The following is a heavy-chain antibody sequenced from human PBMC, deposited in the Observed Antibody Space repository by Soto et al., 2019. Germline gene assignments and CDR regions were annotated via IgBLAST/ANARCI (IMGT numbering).Heavy chain of an antibody. D-gene: IGHD3-16*01. V-gene: IGHV3-7*03. CDR2: IKQDGSEE. CDR3: VMTHFGSWSYNFYNIHV. J-gene: IGHJ6*03. CDR1: GQTFNRYW. Sequence: DVQLAEPGGGLVQPGVSLRLSCVASGQTFNRYWISWVRHAPGKGLEWVSNIKQDGSEEYYVDSVKSRFTISFDNANKSLYLQMTSLRAEDSAMYYCVMTHFGSWSYNFYNIHVWGQATTVIVSS.